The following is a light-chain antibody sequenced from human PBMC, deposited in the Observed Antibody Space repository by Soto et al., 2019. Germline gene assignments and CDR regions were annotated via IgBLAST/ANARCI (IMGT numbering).Light chain of an antibody. CDR2: DAS. CDR3: QQRNSWAT. J-gene: IGKJ4*01. Sequence: EIVLTQSPATLSLSPGERATLSCRASQSVSIYLAWYQQKPGQPPRLLIYDASNRATGMPARVSGSGSGTEFTLTISSLEPEECAVEYWQQRNSWATFGGGTKVESK. CDR1: QSVSIY. V-gene: IGKV3-11*01.